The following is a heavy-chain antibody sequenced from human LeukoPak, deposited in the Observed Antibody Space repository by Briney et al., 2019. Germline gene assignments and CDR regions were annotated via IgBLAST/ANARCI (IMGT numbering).Heavy chain of an antibody. J-gene: IGHJ5*02. D-gene: IGHD2-15*01. CDR2: INPSGGST. CDR3: ARGPGTVLPRQRNWFDP. Sequence: VASVKVSCKASGYTFTSYYMHWVRQAPGQGLEWMGIINPSGGSTSYAQKFQGRVTMTRDTSTSTVYMELSSLRSEDTAVYYCARGPGTVLPRQRNWFDPWGQGTLVTVSS. CDR1: GYTFTSYY. V-gene: IGHV1-46*01.